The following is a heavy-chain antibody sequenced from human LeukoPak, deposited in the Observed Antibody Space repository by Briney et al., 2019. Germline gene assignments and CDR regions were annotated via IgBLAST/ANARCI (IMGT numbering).Heavy chain of an antibody. J-gene: IGHJ3*02. V-gene: IGHV1-18*01. CDR2: ISAYNGNT. CDR3: ARARIVVVTATPLDAFDI. CDR1: GYTFTSYG. Sequence: ASVKVSCKASGYTFTSYGISCVRQAPGQGLEWMGWISAYNGNTNYAQKLQGRVTMTTDTSTSTAYMELRSLRSDDTAVYYCARARIVVVTATPLDAFDIWGQGTMVTVSS. D-gene: IGHD2-21*02.